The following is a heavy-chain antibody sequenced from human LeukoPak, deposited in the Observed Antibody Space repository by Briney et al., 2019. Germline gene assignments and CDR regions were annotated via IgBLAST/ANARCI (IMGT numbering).Heavy chain of an antibody. Sequence: GGSLRLSCVASGFTFSSYWMSWVRQAPGKGLEWVANIKQDGSEKYYVDSVKGRFTISRDNAKNSLYLQMNSLRAEDTAVYYCARDRHYGSGSYKYWGQGTLVTVSS. J-gene: IGHJ4*02. D-gene: IGHD3-10*01. CDR1: GFTFSSYW. CDR2: IKQDGSEK. V-gene: IGHV3-7*01. CDR3: ARDRHYGSGSYKY.